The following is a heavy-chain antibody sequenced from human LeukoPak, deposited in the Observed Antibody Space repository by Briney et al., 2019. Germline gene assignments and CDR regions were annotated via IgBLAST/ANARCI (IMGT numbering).Heavy chain of an antibody. CDR1: GFTFYNHG. Sequence: GGSLRLSCAASGFTFYNHGMHWVRQAPGKGLDWVAFIPYDGSNKYYADSVKGRFTISRDNSKNTLYLQMNSLRAEDTAVYYCAKDQAASIPHAFDIWGQGTMVTVSS. J-gene: IGHJ3*02. D-gene: IGHD6-13*01. CDR2: IPYDGSNK. CDR3: AKDQAASIPHAFDI. V-gene: IGHV3-30*02.